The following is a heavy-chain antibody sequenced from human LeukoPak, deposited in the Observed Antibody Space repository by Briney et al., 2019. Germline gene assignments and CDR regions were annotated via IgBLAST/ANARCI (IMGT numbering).Heavy chain of an antibody. CDR1: GGSFGGYY. Sequence: PSETLSLTCAVYGGSFGGYYWSWIRQPPGKGLEWIGEINHSGSTNYNPSLKSRVTISVDTSKNQFSLKLSSVTAADTAVYYCARGSPEDPPAPVVTLWEDYYYYYMDVWGKGTTVTFSS. J-gene: IGHJ6*03. CDR2: INHSGST. D-gene: IGHD1-26*01. V-gene: IGHV4-34*01. CDR3: ARGSPEDPPAPVVTLWEDYYYYYMDV.